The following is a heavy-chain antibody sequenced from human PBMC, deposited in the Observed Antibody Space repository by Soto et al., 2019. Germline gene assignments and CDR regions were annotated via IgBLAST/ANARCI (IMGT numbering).Heavy chain of an antibody. Sequence: EVQLAESGGGLVQPGGSLRLSCAASGFTFSNYDMHWVRQVTGKGLEWVSGITTAGDTYYLGSVKGRFTISREKAKNSFYLQMNSLSAGDTAVYYCARELHGGSYGMDVWGQGTTVTVSS. CDR2: ITTAGDT. CDR1: GFTFSNYD. CDR3: ARELHGGSYGMDV. J-gene: IGHJ6*02. V-gene: IGHV3-13*01.